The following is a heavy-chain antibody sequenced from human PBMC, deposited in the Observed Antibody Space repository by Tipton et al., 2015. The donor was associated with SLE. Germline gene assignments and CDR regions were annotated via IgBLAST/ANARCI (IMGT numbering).Heavy chain of an antibody. D-gene: IGHD3-22*01. J-gene: IGHJ4*02. CDR1: GFTFSSYS. CDR2: ISGSGGST. V-gene: IGHV3-23*01. CDR3: AKDPTRMDYYDSSGQGY. Sequence: SLRLSCAASGFTFSSYSMNWVRQAPGKGLEWVSAISGSGGSTYYADSVKGRFTISRDNSKNTLYLQMNSLRAEDTAVYYCAKDPTRMDYYDSSGQGYWGQGTLVTVSS.